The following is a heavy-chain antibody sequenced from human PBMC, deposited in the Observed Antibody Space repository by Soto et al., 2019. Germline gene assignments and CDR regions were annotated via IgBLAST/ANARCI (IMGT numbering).Heavy chain of an antibody. CDR3: AHNCCVDCHSVFFY. V-gene: IGHV3-23*01. D-gene: IGHD2-21*02. J-gene: IGHJ4*02. CDR2: ISGGGGSS. Sequence: EVQLLESGGGLVQPGGSLRLSCAASGFTFSNYAMSWVRQAPGKGLAWVSGISGGGGSSYYADSVKGRFTISRDNSKNTLYLQMNSLRAEDTVVYYCAHNCCVDCHSVFFYWGQGTLVIVSS. CDR1: GFTFSNYA.